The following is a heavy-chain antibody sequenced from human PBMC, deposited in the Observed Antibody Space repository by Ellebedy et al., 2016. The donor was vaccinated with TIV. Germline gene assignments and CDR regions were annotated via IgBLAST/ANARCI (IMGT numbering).Heavy chain of an antibody. V-gene: IGHV3-21*01. CDR3: ARETPYGGRGAFDI. CDR1: GFGLSSYG. CDR2: ISSSSSYI. Sequence: GESLKISCAASGFGLSSYGMNWVRQAPGKGLEWVSAISSSSSYIFYADSVKGRFTISRDNAKNSLYLQMNSLRAEDTALYYCARETPYGGRGAFDIWGLGTMVTVSS. D-gene: IGHD3-10*01. J-gene: IGHJ3*02.